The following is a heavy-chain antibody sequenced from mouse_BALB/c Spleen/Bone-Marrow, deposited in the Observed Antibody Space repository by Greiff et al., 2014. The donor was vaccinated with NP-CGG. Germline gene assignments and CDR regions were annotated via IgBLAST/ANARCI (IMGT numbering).Heavy chain of an antibody. CDR1: GYTFTSYW. V-gene: IGHV1-69*02. CDR3: TTGTRFAY. Sequence: QVQLQQPGAELVRPGASVKLSCKASGYTFTSYWIKWVKQRPGQGLEWIGNIYPSDSYTNYNQKFKDKATLTVDKSSSTAYMQLSSPTSEDSAVYYCTTGTRFAYWGQGTLVTVSA. CDR2: IYPSDSYT. J-gene: IGHJ3*01. D-gene: IGHD4-1*01.